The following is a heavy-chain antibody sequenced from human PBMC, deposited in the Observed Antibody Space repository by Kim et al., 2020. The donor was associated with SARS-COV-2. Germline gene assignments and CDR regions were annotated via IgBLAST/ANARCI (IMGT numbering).Heavy chain of an antibody. J-gene: IGHJ6*02. CDR1: GFTFSSYS. CDR3: AREGDYDFWSGYYRNYYYGMDV. CDR2: ISSSSSTI. V-gene: IGHV3-48*02. D-gene: IGHD3-3*01. Sequence: GGSLRLSCAASGFTFSSYSMNWVRQAPGKGLEWVSYISSSSSTIYYADSVKGRFTISRDNAKNSLYLQMNSLRDEDTAVYYCAREGDYDFWSGYYRNYYYGMDVWGQGTTVTVSS.